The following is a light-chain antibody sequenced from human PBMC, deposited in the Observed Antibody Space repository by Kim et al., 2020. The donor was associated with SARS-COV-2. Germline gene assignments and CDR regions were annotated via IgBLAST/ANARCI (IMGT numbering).Light chain of an antibody. CDR3: QQYNNWPPYT. V-gene: IGKV3-15*01. J-gene: IGKJ2*01. CDR1: QSVSSS. CDR2: GAS. Sequence: EIVMTQSPATLSVSPGERATPSCRASQSVSSSLAWYQQKPGQAPRLLIYGASTRATGIPARFSGSGSGTEFTLTISSLQSEDFAVYYCQQYNNWPPYTFGQGTKLEI.